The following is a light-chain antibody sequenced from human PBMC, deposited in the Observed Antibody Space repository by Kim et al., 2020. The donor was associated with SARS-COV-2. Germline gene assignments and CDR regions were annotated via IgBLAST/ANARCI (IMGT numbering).Light chain of an antibody. CDR3: QQYGSSPSLT. V-gene: IGKV3-20*01. CDR2: GAS. CDR1: QSVSSSY. J-gene: IGKJ4*01. Sequence: PGERATLSCRASQSVSSSYLAWYQQKPGQAPRLLIYGASSRATGIPDRFSGSGSGTDFTLTISRLEPEDFAVYYCQQYGSSPSLTFGGGTKVDIK.